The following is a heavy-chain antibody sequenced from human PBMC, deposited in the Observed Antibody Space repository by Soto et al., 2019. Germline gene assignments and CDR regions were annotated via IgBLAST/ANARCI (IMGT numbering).Heavy chain of an antibody. CDR2: INHSGST. V-gene: IGHV4-34*01. Sequence: SATLSLTCAVYGGSFSGYYWSWIRQPPGKGLEWIGEINHSGSTNYNPSLKSRVTISVDTSKNQFSLKLSSVTAADTAVYYCARANMTTVTTLGAFDIWGQGTMVTVSS. CDR1: GGSFSGYY. CDR3: ARANMTTVTTLGAFDI. D-gene: IGHD4-17*01. J-gene: IGHJ3*02.